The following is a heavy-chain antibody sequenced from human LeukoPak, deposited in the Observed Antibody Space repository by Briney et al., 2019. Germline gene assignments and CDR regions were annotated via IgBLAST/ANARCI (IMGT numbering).Heavy chain of an antibody. Sequence: ASVTVSCKASGYTFTSYGISWVRQAPGQGLEWMGWISAYNGNTNYAQKLQGRVTMTTDTSTSTAYMELRSLRSDDTAVYYCARAGQNYDILTGYYIGYYYYGMDVWGKGTTVTVSS. CDR2: ISAYNGNT. J-gene: IGHJ6*04. CDR1: GYTFTSYG. CDR3: ARAGQNYDILTGYYIGYYYYGMDV. D-gene: IGHD3-9*01. V-gene: IGHV1-18*04.